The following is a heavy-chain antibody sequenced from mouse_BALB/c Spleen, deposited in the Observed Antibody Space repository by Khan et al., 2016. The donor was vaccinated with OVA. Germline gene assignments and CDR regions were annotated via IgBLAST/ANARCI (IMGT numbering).Heavy chain of an antibody. CDR1: GFTFSTYG. Sequence: EVELVESGGDLVKPGGSLKLSCAASGFTFSTYGMSWVRQTPDKRLEWVATISTGGSYTYYPDSEKGRFTISRDNAKKTLYLQMSSLKSEDTAMFYCARLAYYYDSEGFAYWGQGTLVTVSA. CDR2: ISTGGSYT. CDR3: ARLAYYYDSEGFAY. J-gene: IGHJ3*01. V-gene: IGHV5-6*01. D-gene: IGHD1-1*01.